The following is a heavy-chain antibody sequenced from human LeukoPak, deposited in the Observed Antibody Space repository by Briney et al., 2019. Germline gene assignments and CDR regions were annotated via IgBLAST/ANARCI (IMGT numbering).Heavy chain of an antibody. CDR3: ATKMQKRVVSYYFDY. J-gene: IGHJ4*02. D-gene: IGHD2-15*01. CDR1: GFTFSSYG. CDR2: ISYDGSNK. V-gene: IGHV3-30*03. Sequence: GGSLRLSCAASGFTFSSYGMHWVRQAPGKGLEWVAVISYDGSNKYYADSVKGRFTISRDNSKNTLYLQMNSLRAEDTAVYYCATKMQKRVVSYYFDYWGQGTLVTVSS.